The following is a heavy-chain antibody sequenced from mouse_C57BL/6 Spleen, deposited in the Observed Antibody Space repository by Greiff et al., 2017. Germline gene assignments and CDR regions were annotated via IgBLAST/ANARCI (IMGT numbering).Heavy chain of an antibody. CDR3: ARSVNYYGSSHYFDY. CDR2: IYPRDGST. CDR1: GYTFTSYD. Sequence: QVQLQQSGPELVKPGASVKLSCKASGYTFTSYDINWVKQRPGQGLEWIGWIYPRDGSTKYNEKFKGKATLTVDTSSSTAYMELHSLTSEDSAVYFCARSVNYYGSSHYFDYWGQGTTLTVSS. V-gene: IGHV1-85*01. D-gene: IGHD1-1*01. J-gene: IGHJ2*01.